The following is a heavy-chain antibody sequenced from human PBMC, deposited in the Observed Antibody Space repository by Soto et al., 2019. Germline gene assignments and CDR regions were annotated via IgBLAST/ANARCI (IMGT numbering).Heavy chain of an antibody. CDR2: ISGSGGST. CDR1: GFTFSSYA. J-gene: IGHJ4*02. V-gene: IGHV3-23*01. Sequence: GGSLRLSCAASGFTFSSYAMSWVRQAPGKGLEWVSAISGSGGSTYYADSVKGRFTVSRDNSKNTLYLQMNSLGAEDTAVYYCAKDQGAGGQLEDYYWGQGTLVTVSS. D-gene: IGHD6-6*01. CDR3: AKDQGAGGQLEDYY.